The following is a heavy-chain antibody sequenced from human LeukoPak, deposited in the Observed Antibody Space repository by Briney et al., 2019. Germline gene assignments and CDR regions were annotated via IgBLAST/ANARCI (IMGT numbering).Heavy chain of an antibody. V-gene: IGHV1-2*06. D-gene: IGHD4-17*01. CDR1: GYTFTGYY. Sequence: ASVKVSCKASGYTFTGYYMHWVRQAPGQGLEWMGRINPNSGGTNYAQKFQGRVTMTRDTSISTAYMELSRLRSDDTAVYYCARVADYGDYDWVCWGQGTLVTVSS. CDR2: INPNSGGT. J-gene: IGHJ4*02. CDR3: ARVADYGDYDWVC.